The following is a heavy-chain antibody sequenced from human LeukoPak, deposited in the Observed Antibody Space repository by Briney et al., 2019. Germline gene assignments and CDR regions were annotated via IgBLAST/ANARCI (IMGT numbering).Heavy chain of an antibody. CDR3: ARDSSLWFGELMARFDY. CDR1: GFIFSSYE. CDR2: IGSSGSTV. Sequence: PGGSLRLSCAASGFIFSSYEMNWVRQAPGKGLEWVSYIGSSGSTVYYADSVKGRFTISRDNAKNSLYLQMNSLRAEDTAVYYCARDSSLWFGELMARFDYWGQGTLVTVSS. D-gene: IGHD3-10*01. J-gene: IGHJ4*02. V-gene: IGHV3-48*03.